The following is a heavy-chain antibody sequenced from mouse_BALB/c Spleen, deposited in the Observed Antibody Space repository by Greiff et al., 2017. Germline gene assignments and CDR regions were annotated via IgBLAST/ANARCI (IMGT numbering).Heavy chain of an antibody. CDR2: ISYDGSN. D-gene: IGHD1-1*02. CDR1: GYSITSGYY. Sequence: EVKLMESGPGLVKPSQSLSLTCSVTGYSITSGYYWNWIRQFPGNKLEWMGYISYDGSNNYNPSLKNRISITRDTSKNQFFLKLNSVTTEDTATYYCAWYRYYAMDYWGQGTSVTVSS. V-gene: IGHV3-6*02. CDR3: AWYRYYAMDY. J-gene: IGHJ4*01.